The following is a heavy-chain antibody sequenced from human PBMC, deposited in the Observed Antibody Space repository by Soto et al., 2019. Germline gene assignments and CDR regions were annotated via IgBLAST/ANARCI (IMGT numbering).Heavy chain of an antibody. CDR2: IRSKANSYAT. J-gene: IGHJ4*02. CDR3: TRRGYDILTGYTSGFDY. V-gene: IGHV3-73*01. CDR1: GFTFSGSA. Sequence: GGSLRLSCAASGFTFSGSAMHWVRQASGKGLEWVGRIRSKANSYATAYAASVKGRFTISRDDSKNTAYLQMNSLKTEDTAVYYCTRRGYDILTGYTSGFDYWGQGTLVTVSS. D-gene: IGHD3-9*01.